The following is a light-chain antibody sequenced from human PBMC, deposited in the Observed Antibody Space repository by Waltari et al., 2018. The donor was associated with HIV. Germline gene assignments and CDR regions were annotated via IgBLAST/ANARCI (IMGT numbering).Light chain of an antibody. V-gene: IGKV3-11*01. Sequence: EIVLTQSPAPLPLSQGEKATLSCRASQSVSGYLAWYQQKPGQAPRLLIYDASSRATGIPARFSGSESGTDFTLTISSLEPEDFAVYYCHQRSNWPQTFGQGTKVEIK. CDR1: QSVSGY. CDR2: DAS. CDR3: HQRSNWPQT. J-gene: IGKJ1*01.